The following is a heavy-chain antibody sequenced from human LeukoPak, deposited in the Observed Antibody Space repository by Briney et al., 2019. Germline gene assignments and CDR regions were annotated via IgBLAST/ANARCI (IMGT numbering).Heavy chain of an antibody. CDR1: GGXISSYY. CDR3: AREVATGGVDY. V-gene: IGHV4-59*01. J-gene: IGHJ4*02. D-gene: IGHD3-16*01. CDR2: IYYSGGT. Sequence: SETLSLTCTVSGGXISSYYWSWIRQPPGKGLEWIGYIYYSGGTNYNPSLKSRVTISVDTSKNQFSLKLSSVTAADTAVYYCAREVATGGVDYWGQGTLVTVSS.